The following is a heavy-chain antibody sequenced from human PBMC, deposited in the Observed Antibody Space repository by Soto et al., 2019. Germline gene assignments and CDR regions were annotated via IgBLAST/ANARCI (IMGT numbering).Heavy chain of an antibody. Sequence: ASVKVSCKTSGYTFTSYDINWVRQATGQGLEWMGWMDPNSGNTAYAQKFQGRVTMTRNTSISTAYMELSSLKASDTAMYYCARTSMQSRGYSYGHGGMDVWGQGTTVTVSS. CDR3: ARTSMQSRGYSYGHGGMDV. D-gene: IGHD5-18*01. CDR1: GYTFTSYD. CDR2: MDPNSGNT. V-gene: IGHV1-8*01. J-gene: IGHJ6*02.